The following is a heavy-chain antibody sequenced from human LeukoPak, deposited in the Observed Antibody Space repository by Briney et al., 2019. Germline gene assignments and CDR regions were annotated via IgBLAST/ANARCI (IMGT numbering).Heavy chain of an antibody. CDR2: NIPMFGTA. J-gene: IGHJ2*01. V-gene: IGHV1-69*05. CDR1: GGTFSIYA. CDR3: ARARGIYEGYFDL. Sequence: SVKVSCKASGGTFSIYAISWVRQAPGQGLEWMGGNIPMFGTANYAQKFQGRVTITTDESTSTTYMELSSLKSEDTAVYYCARARGIYEGYFDLWGRGTLVTVSS. D-gene: IGHD5/OR15-5a*01.